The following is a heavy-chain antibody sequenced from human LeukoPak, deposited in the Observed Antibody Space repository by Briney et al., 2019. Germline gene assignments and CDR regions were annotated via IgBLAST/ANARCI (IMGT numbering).Heavy chain of an antibody. D-gene: IGHD2-2*01. J-gene: IGHJ4*02. V-gene: IGHV4-59*12. CDR3: ARSQDCSSTSCQSDY. Sequence: SETLSLTCTVSGGSISSYYWSWIRRPPGKGLEWIGYIYYSGSTHYNPSLKSRVTISVDTSKNQFSLKLSSVTAADTAVYYCARSQDCSSTSCQSDYWGQGTLVTVSS. CDR2: IYYSGST. CDR1: GGSISSYY.